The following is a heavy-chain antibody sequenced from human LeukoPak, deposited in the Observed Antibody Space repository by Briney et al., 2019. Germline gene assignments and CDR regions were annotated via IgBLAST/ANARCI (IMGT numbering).Heavy chain of an antibody. D-gene: IGHD3-16*02. CDR2: IYYSGST. CDR1: GGSTSSDY. Sequence: RASETLSLTCTVSGGSTSSDYWSWIRQHPGKGLEWIGYIYYSGSTYYNPSLKSRVTISVDTSKNQFSLKLSSVTAADTAVYYCARASLGELSLAGDYWGQGTLVTVSS. J-gene: IGHJ4*02. CDR3: ARASLGELSLAGDY. V-gene: IGHV4-31*03.